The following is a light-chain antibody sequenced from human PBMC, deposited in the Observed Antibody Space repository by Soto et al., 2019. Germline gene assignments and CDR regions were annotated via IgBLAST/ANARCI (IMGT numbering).Light chain of an antibody. CDR1: SSNIGADFD. Sequence: QAVVTQPPSVSGAPGQRITISCTGSSSNIGADFDVYWYQQLPGAAPKLLIYGNTNRPSGVPDRFSGSKSGTSASLAITGLQAEDEADYYCQSYDRSLTGVFGTGTKLTVL. CDR2: GNT. V-gene: IGLV1-40*01. CDR3: QSYDRSLTGV. J-gene: IGLJ1*01.